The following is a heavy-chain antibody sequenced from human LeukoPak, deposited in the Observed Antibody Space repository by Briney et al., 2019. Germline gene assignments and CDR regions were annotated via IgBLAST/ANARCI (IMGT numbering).Heavy chain of an antibody. J-gene: IGHJ4*02. V-gene: IGHV3-7*01. D-gene: IGHD3-22*01. CDR1: GFTFSTSW. CDR3: ARDRDYYDGSYYFDY. Sequence: GGSLRLSCAASGFTFSTSWMTWVRQAPGKGLDWLGNINPDGSRINYVDSVKGRFTFSRDNAKNSPFLQMNSLRAEDTAVYYCARDRDYYDGSYYFDYWGQGTLVTVSS. CDR2: INPDGSRI.